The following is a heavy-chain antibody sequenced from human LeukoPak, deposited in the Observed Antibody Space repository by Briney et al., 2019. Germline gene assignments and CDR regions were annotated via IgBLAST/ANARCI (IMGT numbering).Heavy chain of an antibody. Sequence: SETLSLTCAVSGGSISSYYWSWIRQPPGKGLEWIGYIYYSGSTNYNPSLKSRVTISVDTSKNQFSLNLISVTAADTAVYYCARASSYTGHLGWWGQGTLVTVSS. CDR2: IYYSGST. V-gene: IGHV4-59*08. J-gene: IGHJ4*02. CDR3: ARASSYTGHLGW. D-gene: IGHD2-2*01. CDR1: GGSISSYY.